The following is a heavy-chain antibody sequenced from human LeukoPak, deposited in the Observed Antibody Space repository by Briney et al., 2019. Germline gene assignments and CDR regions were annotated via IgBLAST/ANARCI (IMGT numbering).Heavy chain of an antibody. V-gene: IGHV1-18*01. CDR2: ISAYNGNT. J-gene: IGHJ5*02. Sequence: ASVTVSCKASGYTFNSYGISWVRQAPGQGLEWMGWISAYNGNTNYAQKFQGRVTMTTDTSTSTAYMELRSLRSDDTAVYYCARDGAAASLKRLSRPNDWFDPWGQGTLVTVSS. CDR1: GYTFNSYG. CDR3: ARDGAAASLKRLSRPNDWFDP. D-gene: IGHD3-16*02.